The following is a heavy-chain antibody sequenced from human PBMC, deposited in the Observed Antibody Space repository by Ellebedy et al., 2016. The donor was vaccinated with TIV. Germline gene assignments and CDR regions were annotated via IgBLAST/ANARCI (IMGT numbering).Heavy chain of an antibody. CDR1: GSSFTSYW. J-gene: IGHJ4*02. D-gene: IGHD2-21*02. V-gene: IGHV5-51*01. CDR3: ASSPYCGGDCYEPAWGY. CDR2: IYPGDSDT. Sequence: GESLKISCKGSGSSFTSYWIGWVRQMPGKGLEWMGIIYPGDSDTRYSPSFQGQVTISADKSISTAYLQWSSLKASDTAMYYCASSPYCGGDCYEPAWGYWGQGTLVTVSS.